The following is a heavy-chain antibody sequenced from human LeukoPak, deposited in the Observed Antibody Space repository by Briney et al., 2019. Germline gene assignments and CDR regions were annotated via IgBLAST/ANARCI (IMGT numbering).Heavy chain of an antibody. CDR1: GGSISSITYY. CDR3: ARQECSGGSCYSRAIWFDP. J-gene: IGHJ5*02. D-gene: IGHD2-15*01. V-gene: IGHV4-39*01. CDR2: IYYSGNT. Sequence: ETSETLSLTCTVSGGSISSITYYWGWIRQPPGKGLEWIGSIYYSGNTYYNPSLQSRVTISVDTSKNQFSLKLSSVTAADTAVYYCARQECSGGSCYSRAIWFDPWGQGTLVTVSS.